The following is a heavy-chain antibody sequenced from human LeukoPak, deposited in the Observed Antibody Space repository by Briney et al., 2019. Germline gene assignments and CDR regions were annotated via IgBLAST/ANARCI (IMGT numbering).Heavy chain of an antibody. CDR2: IYYSGST. J-gene: IGHJ5*02. Sequence: SETLSLTCTVSGGSISSSSYCGGWIRQPPGKGLEWIGSIYYSGSTYYNPSLKSRVTISVDTSKNQFSLKLSSVTAADTAVYYCARDTLNWFDPWGQGTLVTVSS. CDR3: ARDTLNWFDP. V-gene: IGHV4-39*07. CDR1: GGSISSSSYC.